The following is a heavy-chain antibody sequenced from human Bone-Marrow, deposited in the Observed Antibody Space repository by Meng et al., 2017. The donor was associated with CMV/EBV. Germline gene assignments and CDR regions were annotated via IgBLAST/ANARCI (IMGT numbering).Heavy chain of an antibody. V-gene: IGHV4-31*02. Sequence: SGGYYWSWIRQHPGKGLEWIGYIYYSGSTYYNPSLKSRVTISVDTSKNQFSLKLSSVTAADTAVYYCARWGGYCSSTSCYTGWFDPRGQGTLVTVSS. J-gene: IGHJ5*02. CDR3: ARWGGYCSSTSCYTGWFDP. CDR2: IYYSGST. CDR1: SGGYY. D-gene: IGHD2-2*01.